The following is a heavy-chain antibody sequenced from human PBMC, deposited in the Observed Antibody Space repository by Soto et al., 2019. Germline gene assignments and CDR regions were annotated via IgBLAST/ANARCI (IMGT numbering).Heavy chain of an antibody. CDR2: IHSGGST. CDR1: GFTVSRNY. Sequence: EVQLVESGGGLVQPGGSLRLSCAASGFTVSRNYMSWVRQAPGKGLEWVSVIHSGGSTYCADSVKGRFTISRDNSKNTLYLQMNSLRAEDTAVYYCARESKDSSGWYDYWGQGTLVTVSS. V-gene: IGHV3-66*01. J-gene: IGHJ4*02. D-gene: IGHD6-19*01. CDR3: ARESKDSSGWYDY.